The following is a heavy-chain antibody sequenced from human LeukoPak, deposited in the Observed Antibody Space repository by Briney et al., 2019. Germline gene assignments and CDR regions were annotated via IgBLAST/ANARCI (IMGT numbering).Heavy chain of an antibody. CDR1: GFTFSSYG. V-gene: IGHV3-33*01. D-gene: IGHD3-9*01. Sequence: PGRSLRLSCAASGFTFSSYGMHWVRQAPGKGLEWVAVIWYDGSNKYYADSAKGRFTISRDNSKNTLYLQMNSLRAEDTAVYYCARDGDILTGSFDYWGQGTLVTVSS. CDR2: IWYDGSNK. J-gene: IGHJ4*02. CDR3: ARDGDILTGSFDY.